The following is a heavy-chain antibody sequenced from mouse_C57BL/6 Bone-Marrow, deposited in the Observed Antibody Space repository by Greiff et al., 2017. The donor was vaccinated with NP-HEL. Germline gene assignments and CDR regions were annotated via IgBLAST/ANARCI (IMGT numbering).Heavy chain of an antibody. J-gene: IGHJ4*01. V-gene: IGHV5-9-1*02. Sequence: DVMLVESGEGLVKPGGSLKLSCAASGFTFSSYAMSWVRQTPEKRLEWVAYISSGGDYIYYADTVKGRFTISRDNARNTLYLQMSSLKSEDTAMYYCTREGIVRGLMDYWGQGTSVTVSS. CDR2: ISSGGDYI. CDR3: TREGIVRGLMDY. CDR1: GFTFSSYA. D-gene: IGHD2-5*01.